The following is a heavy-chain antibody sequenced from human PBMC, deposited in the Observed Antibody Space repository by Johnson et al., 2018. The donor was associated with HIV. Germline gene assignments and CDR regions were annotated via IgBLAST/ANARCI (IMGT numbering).Heavy chain of an antibody. J-gene: IGHJ3*02. CDR1: GFTLSTYG. D-gene: IGHD5-12*01. CDR3: ARGGYVPAFDI. CDR2: ISYDGDNK. V-gene: IGHV3-30*03. Sequence: QVQLVESGGGVVQPGRSLRLSCAASGFTLSTYGMHLVRQAPGKGLEWVAVISYDGDNKYYADSVKGRFTISRDNSKNTLYLEMSSLRPEDTEVYYCARGGYVPAFDIWGQGTMVTVS.